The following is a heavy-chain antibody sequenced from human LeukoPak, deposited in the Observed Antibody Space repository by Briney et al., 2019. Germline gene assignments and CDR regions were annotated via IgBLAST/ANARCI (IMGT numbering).Heavy chain of an antibody. D-gene: IGHD3-22*01. CDR2: IYISGST. J-gene: IGHJ6*03. CDR1: GGSISIFS. Sequence: SETLSLTSTVSGGSISIFSWSWIPHPPGKGLEWIGDIYISGSTNYNPSLESRVTISVDPSKNQFALKLSSVTAADAAVYYCARRPYYYDSSGYWGSNYYYYMDVWGTGTTVTISS. V-gene: IGHV4-4*08. CDR3: ARRPYYYDSSGYWGSNYYYYMDV.